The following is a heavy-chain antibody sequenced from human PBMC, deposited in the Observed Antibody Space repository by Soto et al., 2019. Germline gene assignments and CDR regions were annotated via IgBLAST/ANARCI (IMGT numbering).Heavy chain of an antibody. CDR2: IDPSDSYT. J-gene: IGHJ6*02. Sequence: GESLKISCKGSGYSFTSYWISWVRQMPGKGLEWMGRIDPSDSYTNYSPSFQGHVTISADKSISTAYLQWSSLKASDTAMYYCARHPNPGGIVVVPAAHYGMDVWGQGTTVTVSS. CDR1: GYSFTSYW. CDR3: ARHPNPGGIVVVPAAHYGMDV. D-gene: IGHD2-2*01. V-gene: IGHV5-10-1*01.